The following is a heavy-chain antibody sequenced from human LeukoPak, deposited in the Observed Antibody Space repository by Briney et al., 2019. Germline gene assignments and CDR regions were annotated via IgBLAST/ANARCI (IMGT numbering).Heavy chain of an antibody. CDR3: ATPPECSSGSCLSY. V-gene: IGHV1-2*06. CDR2: INPNSGGT. J-gene: IGHJ4*02. CDR1: RYTFTGYY. D-gene: IGHD2-15*01. Sequence: GASVKVSCTASRYTFTGYYMHWVRQAPGQGLEWMGRINPNSGGTNYAQKFQGRVTMTRDTSISTAYMELSSLRFDDTAVYYCATPPECSSGSCLSYWGQGTLVTVSS.